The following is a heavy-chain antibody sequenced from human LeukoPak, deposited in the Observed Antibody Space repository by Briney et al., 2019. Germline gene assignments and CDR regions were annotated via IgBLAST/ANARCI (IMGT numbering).Heavy chain of an antibody. CDR1: GGSISSYY. J-gene: IGHJ4*02. D-gene: IGHD1-26*01. Sequence: SETLSLTCTVSGGSISSYYWSWIRQPAGKGLEWIGRIYTSGSTNYNPSLKSRVTMSVDTSKNQVSLKLSSVTAADTAVYYCARVGYSGSSYYFDYWGQGTLVTVCS. CDR2: IYTSGST. CDR3: ARVGYSGSSYYFDY. V-gene: IGHV4-4*07.